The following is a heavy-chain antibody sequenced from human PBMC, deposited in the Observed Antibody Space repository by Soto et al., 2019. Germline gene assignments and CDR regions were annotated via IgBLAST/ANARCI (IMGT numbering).Heavy chain of an antibody. J-gene: IGHJ4*02. Sequence: QVQLVQSGAEVKKPGSSVKVSCKASGGTFSSYTISWVRQAPGQGLEWMGRIIHILGIANYAQKFQGRVTITADKSTSTAYMELSSLRSEDTAVYYCARDFGSSGLGYWGQGTLVTVSS. CDR3: ARDFGSSGLGY. CDR2: IIHILGIA. CDR1: GGTFSSYT. V-gene: IGHV1-69*08. D-gene: IGHD6-19*01.